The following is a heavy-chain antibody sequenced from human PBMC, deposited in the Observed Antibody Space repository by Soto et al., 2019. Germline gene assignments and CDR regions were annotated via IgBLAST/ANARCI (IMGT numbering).Heavy chain of an antibody. CDR1: GGSISSGGYY. Sequence: SETLSLTCTVSGGSISSGGYYWSWIRQPPGKGLEWIGCIYYSGTTYYNPSLKSRVTISVDRSKNQFSLKLSSVTAADTAVYYGARPFSVDYFDYWGRGALVTVSP. V-gene: IGHV4-39*01. CDR2: IYYSGTT. CDR3: ARPFSVDYFDY. J-gene: IGHJ4*02.